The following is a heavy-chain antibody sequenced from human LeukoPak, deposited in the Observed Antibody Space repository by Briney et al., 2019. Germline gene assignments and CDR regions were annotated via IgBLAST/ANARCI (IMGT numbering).Heavy chain of an antibody. J-gene: IGHJ6*03. D-gene: IGHD4-17*01. CDR1: EFTFSTFW. CDR2: IKQDGSEK. CDR3: AKDTGTVTSEYYYYYMDV. V-gene: IGHV3-7*01. Sequence: GGSLRLSCAASEFTFSTFWMSWVRQAPGKGLEWVANIKQDGSEKYYVDSVKGRFTISRDNAKNSLYLQMNSLRAEDTAVYYCAKDTGTVTSEYYYYYMDVWGKGTTVTISS.